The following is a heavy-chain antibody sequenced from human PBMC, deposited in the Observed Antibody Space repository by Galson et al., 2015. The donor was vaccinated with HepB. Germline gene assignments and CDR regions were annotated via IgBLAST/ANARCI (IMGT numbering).Heavy chain of an antibody. CDR1: GYSFTSYW. V-gene: IGHV5-10-1*01. J-gene: IGHJ6*03. CDR3: ARLGAAAGYYYYYYYIDV. CDR2: IDPSDSYT. D-gene: IGHD6-13*01. Sequence: QSGAEVKKPGESLRISCKGSGYSFTSYWISWVRQMPGKGLEWMGRIDPSDSYTNYSPSFQGHVTISADKSISTAYLQWSSLKASDTAMYYCARLGAAAGYYYYYYYIDVWGKGTTVTVSS.